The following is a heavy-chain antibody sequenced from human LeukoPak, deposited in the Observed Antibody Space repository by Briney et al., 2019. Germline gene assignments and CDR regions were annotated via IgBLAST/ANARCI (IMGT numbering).Heavy chain of an antibody. Sequence: SETLSLTCAVYGGCFSGYYWSWIRQPPGKGLEWIGEINHSGSTNYNPSLKSRVTISVDTSKNQFSLKLSSVTAADTAVYYCAAGGYSYALWYWGQGTLVTVSS. CDR2: INHSGST. D-gene: IGHD5-18*01. V-gene: IGHV4-34*01. CDR3: AAGGYSYALWY. CDR1: GGCFSGYY. J-gene: IGHJ4*02.